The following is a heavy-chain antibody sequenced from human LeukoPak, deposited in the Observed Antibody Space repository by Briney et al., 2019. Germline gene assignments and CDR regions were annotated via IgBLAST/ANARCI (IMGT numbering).Heavy chain of an antibody. V-gene: IGHV4-59*12. CDR1: GGSISGYY. CDR3: ARGDYCSGGSCYLNY. Sequence: SETLSLTCTVSGGSISGYYWSWIRQPPGKGLEWIGYIYYTGSTNYNPSLKSRVIISVDTSKNQFSLKVTSVTAADTAVYYCARGDYCSGGSCYLNYWGQGTLVTVSS. J-gene: IGHJ4*02. D-gene: IGHD2-15*01. CDR2: IYYTGST.